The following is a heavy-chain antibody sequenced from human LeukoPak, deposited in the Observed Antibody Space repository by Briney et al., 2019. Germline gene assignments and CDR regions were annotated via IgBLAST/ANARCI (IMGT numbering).Heavy chain of an antibody. CDR2: INEDGTNV. D-gene: IGHD5-18*01. Sequence: GGSLRLSCAASGFGFSVYWMHWVRQAPGKGLVWVAHINEDGTNVSHADSVKGRFTISRDNAKNTLYLQMNSLTVEDTAVYYCARVPTNSYGCGQWGQGSLVTVSS. J-gene: IGHJ4*02. CDR1: GFGFSVYW. CDR3: ARVPTNSYGCGQ. V-gene: IGHV3-74*01.